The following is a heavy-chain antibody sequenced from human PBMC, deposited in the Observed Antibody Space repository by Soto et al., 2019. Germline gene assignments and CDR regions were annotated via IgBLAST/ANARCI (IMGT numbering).Heavy chain of an antibody. CDR3: ARVLPAAMSYGMDV. V-gene: IGHV4-31*03. CDR2: SYYSGNT. D-gene: IGHD2-2*01. J-gene: IGHJ6*02. Sequence: QVQLQESGPGLVKPSQTLSLICTVSGGSISSESYDYWSWIRQHPGKGLEWLGYSYYSGNTYYNPSLKSRVTISVDMSKNQFSLKLSSVTAADTAVYYCARVLPAAMSYGMDVWGQGTTVTVSS. CDR1: GGSISSESYD.